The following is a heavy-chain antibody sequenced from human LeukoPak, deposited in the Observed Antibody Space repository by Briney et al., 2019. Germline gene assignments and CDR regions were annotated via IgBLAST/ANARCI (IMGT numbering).Heavy chain of an antibody. CDR3: ERDTGGRYYGSGSYRAFDI. Sequence: PSETLSLTCAVSGGSISSSNWWSWVRQPPGKGLEWIGEIYHSGSTNYNPSLKSRVTISVDKSKNQFSLKLSSVTAADTAVYYCERDTGGRYYGSGSYRAFDIWGQGTMVTVSS. V-gene: IGHV4-4*02. D-gene: IGHD3-10*01. CDR2: IYHSGST. J-gene: IGHJ3*02. CDR1: GGSISSSNW.